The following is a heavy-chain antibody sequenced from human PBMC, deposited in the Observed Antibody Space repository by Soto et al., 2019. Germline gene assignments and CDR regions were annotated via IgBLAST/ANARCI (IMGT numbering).Heavy chain of an antibody. V-gene: IGHV5-51*01. D-gene: IGHD3-10*01. CDR3: ARHPRHYGSGSYESPNWFDP. CDR2: IYPGDSDT. J-gene: IGHJ5*02. CDR1: GYSFTSYW. Sequence: GESLKISCKGSGYSFTSYWIGWVRQMPGKGLEWMGIIYPGDSDTRYSPSFQGQVTISADKSISTAYLQWSSLKASDTAMYYCARHPRHYGSGSYESPNWFDPWGQGTLVTASS.